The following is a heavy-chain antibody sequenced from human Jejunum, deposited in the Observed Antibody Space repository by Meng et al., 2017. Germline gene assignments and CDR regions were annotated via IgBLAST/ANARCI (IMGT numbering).Heavy chain of an antibody. D-gene: IGHD3-22*01. CDR1: GGSVNSCIYY. CDR3: ARGHFDKYFDS. Sequence: QLQESGPGLVRPSVTLSLTCPLSGGSVNSCIYYWSLIRQPPGQGLEWIGYMYCSGGTNYNASLKSRVTISVDTSKKQFSLKLTSVTAADTAVYYCARGHFDKYFDSWGQGTLVTVSS. V-gene: IGHV4-61*01. CDR2: MYCSGGT. J-gene: IGHJ4*02.